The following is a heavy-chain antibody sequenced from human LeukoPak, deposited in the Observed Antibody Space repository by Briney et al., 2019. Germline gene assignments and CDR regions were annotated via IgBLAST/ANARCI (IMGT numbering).Heavy chain of an antibody. CDR1: GFTFDDYA. CDR3: AKDMGYCSSTSCYVFDY. V-gene: IGHV3-9*01. CDR2: ISWNSGSI. J-gene: IGHJ4*02. Sequence: PGRSLRLSCAASGFTFDDYAMHWVRQAPGKGLEWGSGISWNSGSIGYADSVKGRFTISRDNAKNSLYLQMNSLRAEDTALYYCAKDMGYCSSTSCYVFDYWGQGTLVTVSS. D-gene: IGHD2-2*01.